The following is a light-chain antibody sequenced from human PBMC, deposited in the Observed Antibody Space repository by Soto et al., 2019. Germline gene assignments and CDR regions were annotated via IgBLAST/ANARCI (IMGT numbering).Light chain of an antibody. Sequence: SVLTHPPSASGSPGQSVTISCTGTSTDVGGYSYVSWYQQHPGKAPKVMIYEVSKRPSGVPDRFSGSKSGNTASLTVSGLQAEDEADYYCSSYAVSNNVVFGGGTKVTVL. CDR2: EVS. CDR1: STDVGGYSY. V-gene: IGLV2-8*01. J-gene: IGLJ2*01. CDR3: SSYAVSNNVV.